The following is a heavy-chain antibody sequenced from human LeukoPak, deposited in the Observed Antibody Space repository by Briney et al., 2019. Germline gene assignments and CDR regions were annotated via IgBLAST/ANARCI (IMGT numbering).Heavy chain of an antibody. CDR2: INWDSTST. J-gene: IGHJ6*03. V-gene: IGHV3-20*04. D-gene: IGHD2-2*01. CDR3: ARGMCCSSTSFYNMDA. Sequence: GGSLRLSCATSGFIFDHFGMNWVRQVPGKGLEWVSGINWDSTSTNYVDSVKGRFTVSRDNSKNTLYLQMNSLRAEDAAVYYCARGMCCSSTSFYNMDAWGKGTTVTVSS. CDR1: GFIFDHFG.